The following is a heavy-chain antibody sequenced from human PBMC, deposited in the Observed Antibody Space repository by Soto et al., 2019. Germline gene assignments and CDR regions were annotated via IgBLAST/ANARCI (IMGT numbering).Heavy chain of an antibody. Sequence: SGGSLRLSCAASGVTFSTYTMNWVRQAPGKGLEWISSISSGSSYIYYAGSVKGRFTISRDNAKNSLFLQMNSLRADDTAVWYCGRGILSGGAYPDTWGQGTKGTASS. D-gene: IGHD3-10*01. V-gene: IGHV3-21*01. CDR3: GRGILSGGAYPDT. J-gene: IGHJ6*01. CDR2: ISSGSSYI. CDR1: GVTFSTYT.